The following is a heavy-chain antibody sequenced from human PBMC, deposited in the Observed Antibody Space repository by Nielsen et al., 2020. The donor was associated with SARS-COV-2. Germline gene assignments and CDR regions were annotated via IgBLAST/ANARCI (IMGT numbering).Heavy chain of an antibody. CDR1: GFTFSSYW. J-gene: IGHJ6*02. D-gene: IGHD2-2*01. V-gene: IGHV3-7*01. CDR3: ARDSTYQLPFYYYYGMDV. Sequence: GGSLRLSCAASGFTFSSYWMSWVRQAPGKGLEWVANIKQDGSEKYYVDSVKGRFTISRDNAKNSLYLQMNSLRAEDTAVYYCARDSTYQLPFYYYYGMDVWGQGTTVTVSS. CDR2: IKQDGSEK.